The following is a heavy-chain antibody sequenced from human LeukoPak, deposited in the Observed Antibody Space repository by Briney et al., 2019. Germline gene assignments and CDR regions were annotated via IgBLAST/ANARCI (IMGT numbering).Heavy chain of an antibody. J-gene: IGHJ4*02. CDR2: IIPIFGTA. CDR1: GYTFTGYY. CDR3: ARAPYSSGPPLFDY. V-gene: IGHV1-69*05. D-gene: IGHD6-19*01. Sequence: SVKVSCKASGYTFTGYYMHWVRQAPGQGLEWMGGIIPIFGTANYAQKFQGRVTITTDESTSTAYMELSSLRSEDTAVYYCARAPYSSGPPLFDYWGQGTLVTVSS.